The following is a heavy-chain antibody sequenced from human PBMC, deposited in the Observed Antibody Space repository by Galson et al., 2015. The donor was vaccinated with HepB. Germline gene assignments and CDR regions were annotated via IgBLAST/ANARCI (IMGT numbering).Heavy chain of an antibody. J-gene: IGHJ4*02. Sequence: GMHWVRQAPGKGLEWVAVIWYDGSKKYYADSVTGRFTISRDNSKSTLYLQMDSLRVEDMAMFYCARGRGADYGGNTGHFDYWGQGTLVTVSS. CDR1: G. V-gene: IGHV3-33*01. CDR2: IWYDGSKK. D-gene: IGHD4-23*01. CDR3: ARGRGADYGGNTGHFDY.